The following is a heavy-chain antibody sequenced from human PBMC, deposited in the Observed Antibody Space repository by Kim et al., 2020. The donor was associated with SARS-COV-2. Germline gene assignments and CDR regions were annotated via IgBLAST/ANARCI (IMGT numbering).Heavy chain of an antibody. Sequence: SETLSLTCTVSGGSISSSSYYWGWIRQPPGKGLEWIGSIYYSGITYYNPSLKSRVTISVDTSKNQFSLKLSSVTAADTAVYYCARSGLKRITIFGVDPHDGNAFDIWGQGTMVTVSS. CDR2: IYYSGIT. CDR1: GGSISSSSYY. CDR3: ARSGLKRITIFGVDPHDGNAFDI. J-gene: IGHJ3*02. D-gene: IGHD3-3*01. V-gene: IGHV4-39*01.